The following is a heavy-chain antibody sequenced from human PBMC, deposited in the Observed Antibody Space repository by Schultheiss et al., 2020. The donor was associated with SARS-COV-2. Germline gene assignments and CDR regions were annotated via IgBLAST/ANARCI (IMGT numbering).Heavy chain of an antibody. J-gene: IGHJ4*02. D-gene: IGHD6-6*01. Sequence: GGSLKLSCAASGFTFSSYSMNWVRQAPGKGLEWVSSISSSSSYIYYADSVKGRFTISRDNAKNSLYLQMNSLRAEDTAVYYCARDGSSSEVWRPFDYWGQGTLVTVSS. CDR2: ISSSSSYI. CDR1: GFTFSSYS. CDR3: ARDGSSSEVWRPFDY. V-gene: IGHV3-21*01.